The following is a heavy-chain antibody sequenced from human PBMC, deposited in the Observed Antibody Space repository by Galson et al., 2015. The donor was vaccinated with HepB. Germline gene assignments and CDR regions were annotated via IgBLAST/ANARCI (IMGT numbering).Heavy chain of an antibody. Sequence: SLRLSCAASGFTFSSYSMNWVRQAPGKGLEWVSYISSSSSTIYYADSVKGRFTISRDSAKNSLYLQMNSLRGEDTAVYYCARDQAPGYYDSSGEAFDIWGQGTMVTVSS. CDR3: ARDQAPGYYDSSGEAFDI. CDR1: GFTFSSYS. J-gene: IGHJ3*02. CDR2: ISSSSSTI. V-gene: IGHV3-48*01. D-gene: IGHD3-22*01.